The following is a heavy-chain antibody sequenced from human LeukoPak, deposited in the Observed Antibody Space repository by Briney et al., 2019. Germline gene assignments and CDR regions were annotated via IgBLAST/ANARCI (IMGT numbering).Heavy chain of an antibody. Sequence: GGSLRLSCAASGFTFSSYAMSWVRQAPGKGLEWVSAISGSGGSTYYADSVKGRFTISRDNSKNTLYLQMNSLRAEDTAVYYCAKDRAYRCSSLPINWFDPWGQGTLVTVSS. CDR3: AKDRAYRCSSLPINWFDP. V-gene: IGHV3-23*01. D-gene: IGHD6-13*01. CDR2: ISGSGGST. CDR1: GFTFSSYA. J-gene: IGHJ5*02.